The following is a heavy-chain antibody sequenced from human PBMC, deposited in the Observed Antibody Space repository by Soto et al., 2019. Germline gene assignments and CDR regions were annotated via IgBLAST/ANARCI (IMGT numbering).Heavy chain of an antibody. V-gene: IGHV3-23*01. CDR3: AKTANGWFSAFDI. D-gene: IGHD6-19*01. J-gene: IGHJ3*02. CDR1: GFTFSSYA. Sequence: EVQLLESGGGLVQPGGSLRLSCAASGFTFSSYAMSWVRQAPGKRLEWVSAISGSGGTTYYADSVKGRFTFSRDNSKNTLYLQMHSLTSEDTAVYYCAKTANGWFSAFDIWCQGTMVTVSS. CDR2: ISGSGGTT.